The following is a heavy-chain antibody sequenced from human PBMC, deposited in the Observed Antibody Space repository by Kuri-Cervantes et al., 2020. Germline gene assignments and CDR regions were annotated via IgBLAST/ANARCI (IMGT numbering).Heavy chain of an antibody. CDR3: ATPDPYYYGSSGSDVVRY. CDR1: GYTFTGYY. J-gene: IGHJ4*02. V-gene: IGHV1-2*02. Sequence: ASVKVSCKASGYTFTGYYMHWVRQAPGQGLEWMGWINPNSGGTNYAQKFQGRVTMTRDTSISTAYMELSRLRSDDTAVYYCATPDPYYYGSSGSDVVRYWGQGTLVTVSS. D-gene: IGHD3-22*01. CDR2: INPNSGGT.